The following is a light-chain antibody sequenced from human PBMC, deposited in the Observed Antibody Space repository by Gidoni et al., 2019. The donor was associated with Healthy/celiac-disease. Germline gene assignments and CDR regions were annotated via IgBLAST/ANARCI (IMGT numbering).Light chain of an antibody. CDR3: QQRSNWLT. J-gene: IGKJ4*01. V-gene: IGKV3-11*01. Sequence: LLLTQSPATLSLSPGERATLSCRASQSVSSYLAWYQQKPGQAPRLLIYDASNRATGIPARFSGSGSGTDFTRTISSLETEDFAVYDCQQRSNWLTFGGGTKVEIK. CDR1: QSVSSY. CDR2: DAS.